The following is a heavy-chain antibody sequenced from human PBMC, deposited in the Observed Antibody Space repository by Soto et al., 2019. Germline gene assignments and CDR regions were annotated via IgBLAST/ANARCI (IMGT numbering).Heavy chain of an antibody. CDR2: IIPIFGTA. V-gene: IGHV1-69*06. CDR3: ARDVDSGSYYPYYFDY. J-gene: IGHJ4*02. CDR1: GGTFSSYA. Sequence: GASVKVSCKASGGTFSSYAISWVRQAPGQGLEWMGGIIPIFGTANYAQKFQGRVTMTADKSTSTAYMELSSLRSEDTAVYYCARDVDSGSYYPYYFDYWGQGTLVTVSS. D-gene: IGHD1-26*01.